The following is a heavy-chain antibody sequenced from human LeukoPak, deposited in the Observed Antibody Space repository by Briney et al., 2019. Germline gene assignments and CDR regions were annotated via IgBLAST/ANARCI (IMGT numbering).Heavy chain of an antibody. D-gene: IGHD3-22*01. CDR3: ARTFHGNYDTSADYLFFDY. Sequence: SETLSLTCTVSGGSISSYYWSWIRQPAGKGLEWIGRIYTSGSTNYNTSLKSRVTMSVDTSKNQSSLKLSSLTAADTAVYYCARTFHGNYDTSADYLFFDYWGQGTLVTVSS. J-gene: IGHJ4*02. CDR1: GGSISSYY. V-gene: IGHV4-4*07. CDR2: IYTSGST.